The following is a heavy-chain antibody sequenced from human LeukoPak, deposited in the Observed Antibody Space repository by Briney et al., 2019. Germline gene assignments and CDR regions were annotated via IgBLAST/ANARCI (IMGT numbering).Heavy chain of an antibody. Sequence: GGSLTLSCAASGFTFSDYYMSWIRRAPGKGLEWVSYISSSGSTIYYADSVKGRFTISRDNAKNSLYLQMNSLRAEDTPVYYCARVGYSSSWYVLDRWGQGTLVTVSS. CDR1: GFTFSDYY. CDR2: ISSSGSTI. CDR3: ARVGYSSSWYVLDR. D-gene: IGHD6-13*01. J-gene: IGHJ5*02. V-gene: IGHV3-11*01.